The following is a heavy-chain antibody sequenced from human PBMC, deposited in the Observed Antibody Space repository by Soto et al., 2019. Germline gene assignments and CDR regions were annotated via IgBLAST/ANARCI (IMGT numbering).Heavy chain of an antibody. V-gene: IGHV1-24*01. D-gene: IGHD6-6*01. CDR2: FDPEDGET. CDR1: GYTLTELS. Sequence: ASVKVSCKVSGYTLTELSMHWVRQAPGKGLEWMGGFDPEDGETIYAQKFQGRVTMTEDTSTDTAYMELSSLRSEDTAAYYCATGQAARQSGHWYNWFDPWGQGTLVTVSS. CDR3: ATGQAARQSGHWYNWFDP. J-gene: IGHJ5*02.